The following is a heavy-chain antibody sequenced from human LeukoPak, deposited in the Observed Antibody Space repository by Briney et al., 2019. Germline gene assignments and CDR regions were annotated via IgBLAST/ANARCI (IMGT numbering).Heavy chain of an antibody. CDR3: ARDRYGSGSYSVSFDP. CDR1: GYTFTSYG. D-gene: IGHD3-10*01. Sequence: GASVKVSCKASGYTFTSYGISWVRQAPGQGLEWMGWISAYNGNANYAQKLQGRVTMTTDTSTSTAHMELRSLRSDDTAVYYCARDRYGSGSYSVSFDPWGQGTLVTVSS. V-gene: IGHV1-18*01. CDR2: ISAYNGNA. J-gene: IGHJ5*02.